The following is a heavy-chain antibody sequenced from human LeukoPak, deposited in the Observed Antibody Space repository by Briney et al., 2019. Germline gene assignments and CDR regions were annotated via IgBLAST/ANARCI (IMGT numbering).Heavy chain of an antibody. CDR3: AGQLMKENDILTGFPLAVWFDP. V-gene: IGHV5-51*01. CDR2: IYPGDSNT. J-gene: IGHJ5*02. Sequence: GESLKISCKGSGYSFTNYWIGWVRQMPGKGVGGRGIIYPGDSNTKYSPSFQGQVPISADKSISTAYLQWSSLKASDTAMYYCAGQLMKENDILTGFPLAVWFDPWGQGTLVTVSS. D-gene: IGHD3-9*01. CDR1: GYSFTNYW.